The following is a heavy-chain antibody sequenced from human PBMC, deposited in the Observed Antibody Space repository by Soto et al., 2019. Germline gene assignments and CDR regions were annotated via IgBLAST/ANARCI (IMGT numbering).Heavy chain of an antibody. V-gene: IGHV4-31*03. CDR1: GGSISSGGYY. Sequence: LSLTCTVSGGSISSGGYYWSWIRQHPGKGLEWIGYIYYSGSTYYNPSLKSRVTISVDTSKNQFSLKLSSVTAADTAVYYCARGWAQLWPPPLDYWGQGTLVTVSS. CDR2: IYYSGST. D-gene: IGHD5-18*01. J-gene: IGHJ4*02. CDR3: ARGWAQLWPPPLDY.